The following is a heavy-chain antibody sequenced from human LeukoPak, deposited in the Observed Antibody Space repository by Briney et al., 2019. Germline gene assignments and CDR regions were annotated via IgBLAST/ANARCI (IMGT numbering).Heavy chain of an antibody. D-gene: IGHD2-15*01. V-gene: IGHV4-31*03. J-gene: IGHJ3*02. CDR2: IYYSGST. CDR3: ARDCSGGSCYGAFDI. Sequence: SQTLSLTCTVSGGSISSGGYYWSWIRQHPGKGLEWIGYIYYSGSTYYNPSLKSRVTISVDTSKNQFSLKLSSVTAADTAVYYCARDCSGGSCYGAFDIWGQGTMVTVSS. CDR1: GGSISSGGYY.